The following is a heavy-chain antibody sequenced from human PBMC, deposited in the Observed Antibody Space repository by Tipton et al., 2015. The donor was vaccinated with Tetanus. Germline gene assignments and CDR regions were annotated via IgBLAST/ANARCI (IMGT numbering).Heavy chain of an antibody. V-gene: IGHV3-21*04. D-gene: IGHD3-16*01. CDR2: ISGSGTYI. CDR1: GFTFTSYA. Sequence: GSLRLSCAASGFTFTSYAMNWVRQAPGKGLEWVSSISGSGTYIYHADSVKGRFTISRDNAKNSLYLQMNSLRAEDTAVYYCANHDLGIWGQGTLVTVSS. J-gene: IGHJ4*02. CDR3: ANHDLGI.